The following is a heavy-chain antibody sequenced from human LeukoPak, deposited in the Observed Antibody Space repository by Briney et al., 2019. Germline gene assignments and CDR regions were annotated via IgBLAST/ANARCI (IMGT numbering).Heavy chain of an antibody. CDR3: ARGPRYSFY. CDR1: GFIVSHNY. D-gene: IGHD6-13*01. J-gene: IGHJ4*02. V-gene: IGHV3-53*01. CDR2: IYIDGTT. Sequence: GGSLRLSCAASGFIVSHNYMTWVRQAPGKGLEWISVIYIDGTTYYADSVKGRFTISRDQANNTLYLQMNTLRDEDTAVYYCARGPRYSFYWGQGTLVSVSS.